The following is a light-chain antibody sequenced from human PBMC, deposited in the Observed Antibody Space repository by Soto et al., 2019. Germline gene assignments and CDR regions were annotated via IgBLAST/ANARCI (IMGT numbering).Light chain of an antibody. Sequence: DIQMTQSPSTLSASVGDRVTITCRASQSISSWLAWYQQKPGKAHKLLIYDASSLESGVPSRFSGSGSGTEFTLSISSLQPDDFATYYCQQYNRYSYTFGQGTKLHIK. CDR1: QSISSW. CDR2: DAS. CDR3: QQYNRYSYT. J-gene: IGKJ2*01. V-gene: IGKV1-5*01.